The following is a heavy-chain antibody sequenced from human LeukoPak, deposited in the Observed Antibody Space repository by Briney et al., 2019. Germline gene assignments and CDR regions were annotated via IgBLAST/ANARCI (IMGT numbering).Heavy chain of an antibody. CDR2: IYHSGST. V-gene: IGHV4-30-2*01. D-gene: IGHD5-18*01. J-gene: IGHJ4*02. Sequence: PSETLSLTCAVSGGSISSGGYSWSWIRQPPGKGLEWIGYIYHSGSTYYNPSLKSRVTISVDRSKNQFSLKLSSVTAANTAVYYCARWADTAMVTGFDYWGQGTLVTVSS. CDR3: ARWADTAMVTGFDY. CDR1: GGSISSGGYS.